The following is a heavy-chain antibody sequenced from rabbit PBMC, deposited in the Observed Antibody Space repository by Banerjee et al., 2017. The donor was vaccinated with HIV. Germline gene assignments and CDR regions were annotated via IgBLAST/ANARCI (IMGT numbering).Heavy chain of an antibody. Sequence: QEQLEESGGDLVKPEGSLTLTCTASGFSFSGSYWICWVRRAPGKGLEWIACINTSSGNTVYASWAKGRFTISKTSSTTVTLQMTGLTAADTATYFCARATGYGSTSFHPTRFDLWGPGTLVTVS. J-gene: IGHJ3*01. CDR2: INTSSGNT. D-gene: IGHD5-1*01. CDR1: GFSFSGSYW. CDR3: ARATGYGSTSFHPTRFDL. V-gene: IGHV1S45*01.